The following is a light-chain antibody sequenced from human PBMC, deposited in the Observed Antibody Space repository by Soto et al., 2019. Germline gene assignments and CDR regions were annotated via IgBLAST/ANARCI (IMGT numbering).Light chain of an antibody. V-gene: IGKV1-39*01. CDR2: AAS. Sequence: DLQMTPSPSSLSASVGDRVTITCRASRSIVNFLNWYQQKPGKAPKLLIYAASTLQSGDPSRFSGVGSGTEFTLTISSLQPEDFATSYCRQSLSGFGPGPRVEIK. J-gene: IGKJ3*01. CDR3: RQSLSG. CDR1: RSIVNF.